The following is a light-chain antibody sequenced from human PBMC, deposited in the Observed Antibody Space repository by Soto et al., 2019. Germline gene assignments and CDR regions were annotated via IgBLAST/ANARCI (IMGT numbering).Light chain of an antibody. V-gene: IGLV1-40*01. J-gene: IGLJ2*01. Sequence: QSVLTQPPYVSGSPGQRVTISCTGTTSNIGECYYVHWYQQLPGKAPKLLIYDNSNRPSGVPHRFSGSKSGTTASLAITGLQADDEDDYYCQSYDSSLSGLVFGGGTKLTVL. CDR1: TSNIGECYY. CDR2: DNS. CDR3: QSYDSSLSGLV.